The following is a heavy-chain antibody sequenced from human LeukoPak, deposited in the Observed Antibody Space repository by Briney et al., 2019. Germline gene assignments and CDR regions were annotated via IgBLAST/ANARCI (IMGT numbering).Heavy chain of an antibody. CDR3: ARVLVVVTGNYMDV. CDR2: ISGSGGST. CDR1: GFTFSSYA. D-gene: IGHD2-21*02. J-gene: IGHJ6*03. Sequence: GGSLRLSCAASGFTFSSYAMSWVRQAPGKGLEWVSAISGSGGSTYYADSVKGRFTISRDNSKSTLYLQMNSLRAEDTAVYYCARVLVVVTGNYMDVWGKGTTVTISS. V-gene: IGHV3-23*01.